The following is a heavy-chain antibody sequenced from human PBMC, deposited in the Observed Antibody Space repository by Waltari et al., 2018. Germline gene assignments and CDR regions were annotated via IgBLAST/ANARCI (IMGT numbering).Heavy chain of an antibody. CDR1: ISSHY. J-gene: IGHJ3*02. CDR2: IYYSGST. CDR3: ARATYGSGRRNKAFDI. D-gene: IGHD3-10*01. V-gene: IGHV4-59*11. Sequence: QVQLQESGPGLVKPSETLSLTSISSHYWSWIRQPPGKGLEWIGYIYYSGSTNYNPSLKSRVTISVDTSKNQFSLKLSSVTAADTAVYYCARATYGSGRRNKAFDIWGQGTMVTVSS.